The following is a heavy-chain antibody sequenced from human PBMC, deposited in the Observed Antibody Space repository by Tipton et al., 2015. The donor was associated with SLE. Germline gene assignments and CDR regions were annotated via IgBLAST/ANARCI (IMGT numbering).Heavy chain of an antibody. Sequence: TLSLTCAVYGGSFSGYYWSWIRQPPGKGLEWIGEINHSGSTNYNPSLKSRVTISVDTSKNQFSLKLSSVTAADTAVYYCARGYDSSGYYSIYFDYWGQGTLVTVSS. V-gene: IGHV4-34*01. CDR3: ARGYDSSGYYSIYFDY. J-gene: IGHJ4*02. CDR2: INHSGST. D-gene: IGHD3-22*01. CDR1: GGSFSGYY.